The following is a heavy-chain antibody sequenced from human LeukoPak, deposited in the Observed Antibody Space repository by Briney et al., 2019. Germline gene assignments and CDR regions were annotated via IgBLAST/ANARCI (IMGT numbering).Heavy chain of an antibody. Sequence: GGSLRLSSAASGFTFSSYSMNWVRQAPGKGLEWVSSISSSSYIYYADSVKGRFTISRDNAKNSLYLQMNSLRAEDTAVYYCARDFMIAAVFDYWGQGTLVTVSS. CDR2: ISSSSYI. D-gene: IGHD6-13*01. J-gene: IGHJ4*02. CDR3: ARDFMIAAVFDY. V-gene: IGHV3-21*01. CDR1: GFTFSSYS.